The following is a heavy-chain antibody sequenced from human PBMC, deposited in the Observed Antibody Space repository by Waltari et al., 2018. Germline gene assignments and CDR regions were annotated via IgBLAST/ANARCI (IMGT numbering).Heavy chain of an antibody. CDR3: TGGAVTGTDF. CDR1: GYTFSATT. Sequence: EVQVVESGRGLVQPGGSLTRSCATSGYTFSATTIHWVRQTSGKGLEWIGRIRSKPNNYATRYTASVEGRFTISRDDSENTAYLQMSSLMTEDTAVYYCTGGAVTGTDFWGQGTLVTVSS. J-gene: IGHJ4*02. D-gene: IGHD6-13*01. CDR2: IRSKPNNYAT. V-gene: IGHV3-73*01.